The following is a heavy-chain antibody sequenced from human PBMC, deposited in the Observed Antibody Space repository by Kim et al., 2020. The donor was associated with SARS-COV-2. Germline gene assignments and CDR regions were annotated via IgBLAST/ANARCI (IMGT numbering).Heavy chain of an antibody. CDR2: IIPIFGTA. Sequence: SVKVSCKASGGTFSSYAISWVRQAPGQGLEWMGGIIPIFGTANYAQKFQGRVTITADESTSTAYMELSSLRSEDTAVYYCARNGRELLGWFDYWGQGTLVTVSS. CDR3: ARNGRELLGWFDY. V-gene: IGHV1-69*13. D-gene: IGHD1-26*01. CDR1: GGTFSSYA. J-gene: IGHJ4*02.